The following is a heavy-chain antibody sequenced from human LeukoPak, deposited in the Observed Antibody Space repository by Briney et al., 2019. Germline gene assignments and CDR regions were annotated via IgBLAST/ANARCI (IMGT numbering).Heavy chain of an antibody. CDR3: ARGPFGTDAFDI. CDR1: GYTFNNYG. J-gene: IGHJ3*02. Sequence: ASVKVSCKASGYTFNNYGISWVRQAPGQGLEWMGWISTYNGNTYHAQKLQGRVTMTTDTSTTTAYMELRSLRSDDTAVYYCARGPFGTDAFDIWGQATMVTVSS. D-gene: IGHD3-10*01. CDR2: ISTYNGNT. V-gene: IGHV1-18*01.